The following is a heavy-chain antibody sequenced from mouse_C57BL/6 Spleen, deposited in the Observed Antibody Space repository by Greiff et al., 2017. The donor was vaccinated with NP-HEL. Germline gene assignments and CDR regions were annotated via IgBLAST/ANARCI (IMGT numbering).Heavy chain of an antibody. CDR3: ARDYDYNPVYAMDY. V-gene: IGHV1-22*01. Sequence: EVQLQQSGPELVKPGASVKMSCKASGYTFTDYNMHWVKQSHGKSLEWIGYINPNNGGTSYNQKFKGKATLTVNKSSSTAYMELRSLTSEDYAVYYCARDYDYNPVYAMDYWGQGTSVTVSS. CDR2: INPNNGGT. D-gene: IGHD2-4*01. CDR1: GYTFTDYN. J-gene: IGHJ4*01.